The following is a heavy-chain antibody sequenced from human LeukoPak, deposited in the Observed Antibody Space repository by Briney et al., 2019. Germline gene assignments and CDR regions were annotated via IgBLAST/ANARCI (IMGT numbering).Heavy chain of an antibody. D-gene: IGHD3-22*01. J-gene: IGHJ1*01. CDR3: ARAPSEIGGYYPEYFRH. Sequence: GGSLRLSCAASGFTFSSYWMHWVRQAPGKGLVWVSRIKSDGSTNYSDAVEGRCTISRDKAKNTVSLQLNSLRAEDTGVYYCARAPSEIGGYYPEYFRHWGQGTLVPVSS. V-gene: IGHV3-74*01. CDR1: GFTFSSYW. CDR2: IKSDGST.